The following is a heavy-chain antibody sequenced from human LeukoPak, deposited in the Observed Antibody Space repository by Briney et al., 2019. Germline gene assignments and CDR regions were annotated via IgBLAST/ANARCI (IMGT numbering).Heavy chain of an antibody. CDR2: INHSGST. V-gene: IGHV4-34*01. Sequence: SETLSLTCAVYGGSFSGYYWSWIRQPPGKGLEWIGEINHSGSTNYNPSLKSRVTISVDTSKNQFSLKLGSVTAADTAVYYCANLADSFDYWGQGTLVTVSS. D-gene: IGHD6-19*01. CDR3: ANLADSFDY. J-gene: IGHJ4*02. CDR1: GGSFSGYY.